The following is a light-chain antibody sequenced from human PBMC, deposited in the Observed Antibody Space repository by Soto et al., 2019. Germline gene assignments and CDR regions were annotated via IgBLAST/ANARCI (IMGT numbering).Light chain of an antibody. CDR1: HSISSSY. J-gene: IGKJ2*01. V-gene: IGKV3-20*01. CDR3: KQYGSSPSYT. Sequence: EIVLTQSPGTLRLSPGERATLSCRASHSISSSYLTWYQQRPRQPPRLLIYPASRSATGIPARFSASWCGTDFNPTIETQENEDDAVYSCKQYGSSPSYTFGQGNKLEIK. CDR2: PAS.